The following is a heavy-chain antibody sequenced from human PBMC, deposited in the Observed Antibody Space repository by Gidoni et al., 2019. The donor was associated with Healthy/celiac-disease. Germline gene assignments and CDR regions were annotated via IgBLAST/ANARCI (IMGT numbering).Heavy chain of an antibody. D-gene: IGHD6-13*01. CDR3: ARSYSSSWYYFDY. CDR2: IFSNDEK. CDR1: LSNARMG. V-gene: IGHV2-26*01. J-gene: IGHJ4*02. Sequence: LSNARMGVSWIRQPPGKALEWLAHIFSNDEKSYSTSLKSRLTISKDTSKSQVVLTMTNMDPVDTATYYCARSYSSSWYYFDYWGQGTLVTVSS.